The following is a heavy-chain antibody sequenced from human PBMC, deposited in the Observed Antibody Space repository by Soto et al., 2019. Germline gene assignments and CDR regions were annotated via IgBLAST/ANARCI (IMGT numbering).Heavy chain of an antibody. CDR3: ARQKFLEWLNWFDP. V-gene: IGHV4-39*01. Sequence: SETLSLTCTVSGGSISSSSYYWGWIRQPPGKVLYWIGSIYYSVSTYYNPSLKSRFTLSVDTSKNQFSLKLSSVTAADTVVYYCARQKFLEWLNWFDPWGQGTLVTVSS. J-gene: IGHJ5*02. CDR1: GGSISSSSYY. CDR2: IYYSVST. D-gene: IGHD3-3*01.